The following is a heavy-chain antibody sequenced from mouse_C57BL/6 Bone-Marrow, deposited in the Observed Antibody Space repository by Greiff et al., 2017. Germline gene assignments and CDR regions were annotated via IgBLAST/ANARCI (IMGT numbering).Heavy chain of an antibody. CDR1: GFTFSSYG. J-gene: IGHJ4*01. D-gene: IGHD2-4*01. Sequence: VQLQQSGGDLVKPGGSLKLSCAASGFTFSSYGMSWVRQTPDKRLEWVATIISGGSYTYYPDSMKGRFTISRDNAKNTLYLQMSSLKSEDTAMYDCERQIYYDYDYAMDYWGQGTSVTVSS. CDR2: IISGGSYT. CDR3: ERQIYYDYDYAMDY. V-gene: IGHV5-6*01.